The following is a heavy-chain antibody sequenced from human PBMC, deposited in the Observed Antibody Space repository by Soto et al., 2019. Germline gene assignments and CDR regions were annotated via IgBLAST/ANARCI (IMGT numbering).Heavy chain of an antibody. J-gene: IGHJ3*02. Sequence: GGSLRLSCAASGFTFSSYSMNWVRQAPGKGLEWVSSISSSSSYIYYADSVKGRFTISRDNAKNSLYLQMNSLRAEDTAVYYCARDIARSYSRDLGAFDIWGQGTMVTVSS. CDR1: GFTFSSYS. CDR2: ISSSSSYI. D-gene: IGHD6-13*01. V-gene: IGHV3-21*01. CDR3: ARDIARSYSRDLGAFDI.